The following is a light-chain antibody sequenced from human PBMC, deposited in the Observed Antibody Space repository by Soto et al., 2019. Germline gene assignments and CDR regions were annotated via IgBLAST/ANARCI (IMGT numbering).Light chain of an antibody. V-gene: IGLV2-11*01. Sequence: QSALTQPRSVSGSPGQSVTISCTGTSSDVGGYNHVSWYQQHPDKAPKLMIYGVSKRPSGVPDRFSGSKSGNTASLTISGLQAEDEADYYCCLYAGSPYVFGTGTKLTVL. J-gene: IGLJ1*01. CDR2: GVS. CDR1: SSDVGGYNH. CDR3: CLYAGSPYV.